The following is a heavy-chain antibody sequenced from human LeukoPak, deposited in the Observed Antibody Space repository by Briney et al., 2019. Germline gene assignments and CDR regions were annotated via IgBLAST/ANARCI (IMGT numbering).Heavy chain of an antibody. V-gene: IGHV4-39*01. D-gene: IGHD1-14*01. CDR2: TYYSGST. CDR3: ARPVTTGAFDI. CDR1: GGSISSSSYY. Sequence: SETLSLTCTVSGGSISSSSYYWGWIRQPPGKGLEWIGSTYYSGSTYYNPSLKSRVTISVDTSKNQFSPKLSSVTAADTAVYYCARPVTTGAFDIWGQGTMVTVSS. J-gene: IGHJ3*02.